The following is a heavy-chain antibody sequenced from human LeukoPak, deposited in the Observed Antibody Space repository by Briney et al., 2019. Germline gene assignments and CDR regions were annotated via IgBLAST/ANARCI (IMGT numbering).Heavy chain of an antibody. CDR2: ILYSGST. V-gene: IGHV4-59*01. Sequence: SETLSLTCSVSGDSISPYYWSWIRQSPERGLECIGYILYSGSTNYNPSLKSRITISIDPSKKQFSLNLTSVTAADAAVYYCARAGGRYYSGWEFDSWGQGTLVTVSS. CDR1: GDSISPYY. D-gene: IGHD2-15*01. CDR3: ARAGGRYYSGWEFDS. J-gene: IGHJ4*02.